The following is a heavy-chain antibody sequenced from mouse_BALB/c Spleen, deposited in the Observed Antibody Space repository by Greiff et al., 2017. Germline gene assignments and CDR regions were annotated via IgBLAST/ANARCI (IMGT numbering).Heavy chain of an antibody. CDR3: AREDYYDYDGDAMDY. J-gene: IGHJ4*01. D-gene: IGHD2-4*01. V-gene: IGHV3-6*02. CDR1: GYSITSGYY. CDR2: ISYDGSN. Sequence: EVQRVESGPGLVKPSQSLSLTCSVTGYSITSGYYWNWIRQFPGNKLEWMGYISYDGSNNYNPSLKNRISITRDTSKNQFFLKLNSVTTEDTATYYCAREDYYDYDGDAMDYWGQGTSVTVSS.